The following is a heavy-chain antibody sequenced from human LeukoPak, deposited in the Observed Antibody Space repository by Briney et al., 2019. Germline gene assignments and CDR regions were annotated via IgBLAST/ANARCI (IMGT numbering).Heavy chain of an antibody. CDR3: ARTVNTMVRVPRNRYFDL. J-gene: IGHJ2*01. Sequence: PSETLSLTCAVHGGSFSGYYWSWIRQPPRKALAWIGEIKHSGSTNYNPSPKGRVTLSVKTSKKQFYLKLSSVTAAGTAVYYCARTVNTMVRVPRNRYFDLWGRGTLVAVSS. V-gene: IGHV4-34*01. CDR1: GGSFSGYY. D-gene: IGHD3-10*01. CDR2: IKHSGST.